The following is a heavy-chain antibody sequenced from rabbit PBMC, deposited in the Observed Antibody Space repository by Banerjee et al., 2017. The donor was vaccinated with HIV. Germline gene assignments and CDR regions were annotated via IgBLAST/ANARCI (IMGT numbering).Heavy chain of an antibody. CDR2: IYTGSSSTT. CDR3: ASDLSSTYVRNG. D-gene: IGHD1-1*01. Sequence: QSLEESGGDLVQPGASLTLTCTASGFSFSSTYYMCWVRQAPGKGLELIACIYTGSSSTTYYASWAKGRFTISKTSSTTGTLQIPSPTVAHPASYVFASDLSSTYVRNGRGPGTLVTVS. V-gene: IGHV1S40*01. J-gene: IGHJ2*01. CDR1: GFSFSSTYY.